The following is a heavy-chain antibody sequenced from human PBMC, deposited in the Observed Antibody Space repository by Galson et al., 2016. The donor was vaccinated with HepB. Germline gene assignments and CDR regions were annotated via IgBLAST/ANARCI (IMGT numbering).Heavy chain of an antibody. J-gene: IGHJ4*02. Sequence: SLRLSCAASGFTFSRFGMHWVRQALGKGLESVAVIWFDGRDAYYGDSVKGRFTISKDNSKNTLYLQMNSLRVEDTAVYYCARDLWGDCSTTTCSHLDYWGQGTLATVSS. V-gene: IGHV3-33*01. D-gene: IGHD2-15*01. CDR3: ARDLWGDCSTTTCSHLDY. CDR2: IWFDGRDA. CDR1: GFTFSRFG.